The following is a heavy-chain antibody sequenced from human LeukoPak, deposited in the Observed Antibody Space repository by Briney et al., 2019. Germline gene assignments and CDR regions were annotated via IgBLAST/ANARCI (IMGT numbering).Heavy chain of an antibody. J-gene: IGHJ6*03. CDR1: GGSISSGSYY. V-gene: IGHV4-61*02. CDR3: AGTKVPYYMDV. Sequence: SETLSLTCTVSGGSISSGSYYWSWIRQPAGKGLEWIGRIYTSGSTNYNPSLKSRVTISVDTSKNQFSLKLSSVTAADTAVYYCAGTKVPYYMDVWGKGTTVTVSS. D-gene: IGHD4-11*01. CDR2: IYTSGST.